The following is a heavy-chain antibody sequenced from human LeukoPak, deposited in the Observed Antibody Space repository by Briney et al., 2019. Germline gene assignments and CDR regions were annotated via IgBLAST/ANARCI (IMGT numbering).Heavy chain of an antibody. D-gene: IGHD3-10*01. Sequence: PSETLSLTCAVYGGSFSGYYWSWIRQPPVKGLEWIGEINHSGSTNYNPSLKGRVTISVDTSKNQFSLKLSSVTAADTAVYYCAKRGSGFYYYYYYMDVWGKGTTVTVSS. CDR2: INHSGST. CDR3: AKRGSGFYYYYYYMDV. J-gene: IGHJ6*03. V-gene: IGHV4-34*01. CDR1: GGSFSGYY.